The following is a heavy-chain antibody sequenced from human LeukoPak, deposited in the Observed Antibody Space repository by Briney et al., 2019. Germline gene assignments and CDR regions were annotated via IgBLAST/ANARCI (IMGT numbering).Heavy chain of an antibody. CDR2: SYPGDSDT. CDR1: GYSFTSYW. D-gene: IGHD6-13*01. Sequence: GGALQISGQGSGYSFTSYWIGGVGQLPGKGLEGMGISYPGDSDTRYSPSFQGQVTISADKSISTAYLQWSSLKVSDTAMYYCARAAAGNPFYFDYWGQGTLVTVSS. V-gene: IGHV5-51*01. CDR3: ARAAAGNPFYFDY. J-gene: IGHJ4*02.